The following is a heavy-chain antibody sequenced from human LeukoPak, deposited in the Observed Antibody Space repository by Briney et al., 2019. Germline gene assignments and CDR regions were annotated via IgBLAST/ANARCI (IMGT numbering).Heavy chain of an antibody. CDR2: VSRRSSFI. V-gene: IGHV3-21*01. CDR3: ARVSDAYDYFFDY. J-gene: IGHJ4*02. D-gene: IGHD5-12*01. Sequence: GGSLRLSCAASGFTFSSYSMNWVRQASGKGLEWVSSVSRRSSFIFYADSVQGRFTISRDDAKDSLFLQLNSLRAEDTAVYYCARVSDAYDYFFDYWGQGTLVTVSS. CDR1: GFTFSSYS.